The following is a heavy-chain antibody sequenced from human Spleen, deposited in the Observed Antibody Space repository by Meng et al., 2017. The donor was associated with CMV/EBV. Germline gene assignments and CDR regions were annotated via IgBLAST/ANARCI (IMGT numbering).Heavy chain of an antibody. V-gene: IGHV4-39*07. D-gene: IGHD3-16*01. CDR1: RGFISSSSYY. CDR3: ARESGGGGNFDY. CDR2: ISYSGTT. J-gene: IGHJ4*02. Sequence: RKWPGPAVGHPWESLPLTSTVLRGFISSSSYYWGWIRQPPGKGLEWIGSISYSGTTYYNPSLKSRVTISVDMSKNQFSLKLSSVTAADTAVYYCARESGGGGNFDYWGQGTLVTVSS.